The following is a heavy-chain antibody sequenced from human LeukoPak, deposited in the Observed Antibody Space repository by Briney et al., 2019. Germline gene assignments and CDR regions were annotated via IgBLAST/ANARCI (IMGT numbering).Heavy chain of an antibody. J-gene: IGHJ5*02. V-gene: IGHV4-4*07. Sequence: SETLSLTCTVSGGSISSYYWSWIRQPAGKGLEWIGRIYTSGSTNYNPSLKSRVTMSVDTSKNQFSLKLSSVTAADTAVYYCARAAALKPIYSSSWYRGANWFDPWGQGTLVTVSS. CDR3: ARAAALKPIYSSSWYRGANWFDP. CDR1: GGSISSYY. D-gene: IGHD6-13*01. CDR2: IYTSGST.